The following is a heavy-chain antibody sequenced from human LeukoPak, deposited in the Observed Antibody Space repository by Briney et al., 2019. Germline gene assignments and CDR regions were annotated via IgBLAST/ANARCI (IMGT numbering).Heavy chain of an antibody. J-gene: IGHJ4*02. CDR2: IYPGDSDT. Sequence: GESLKISCKGSGDSFTSYWIAWVRQMPGKGLEWMGIIYPGDSDTRYSPSFEGHVTISADTSISTAYLQWSCLKASDTAMYYCARRKAVAVVTYFDYWGQGTLVTVSS. V-gene: IGHV5-51*01. CDR3: ARRKAVAVVTYFDY. D-gene: IGHD6-13*01. CDR1: GDSFTSYW.